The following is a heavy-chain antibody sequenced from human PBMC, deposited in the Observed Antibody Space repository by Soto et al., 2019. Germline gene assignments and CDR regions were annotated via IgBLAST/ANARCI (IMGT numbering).Heavy chain of an antibody. CDR1: GGSISSYY. CDR3: AGTQDVGYMDV. V-gene: IGHV4-59*08. D-gene: IGHD1-26*01. J-gene: IGHJ6*03. CDR2: IHYSGTT. Sequence: QVQLQESGPGLVKPSETLSLTCTVSGGSISSYYWSWIRQSPGNGLEWIAYIHYSGTTKYNPSLNSRVSISLDTCKNQFSRKLSSVTAADTAVYYCAGTQDVGYMDVWGKGTTVSVS.